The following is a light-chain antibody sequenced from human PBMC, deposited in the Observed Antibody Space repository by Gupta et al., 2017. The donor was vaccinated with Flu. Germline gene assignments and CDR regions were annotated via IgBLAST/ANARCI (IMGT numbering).Light chain of an antibody. V-gene: IGKV1-39*01. CDR1: HSISSY. J-gene: IGKJ3*01. CDR3: QQRYSTPFT. Sequence: DIHMTPSPSSLSAAVGDRATIICRASHSISSYSNWYQQKPGKAPKLLMYAASSLQSGVPSRFIGSGSGTDVTLTISSLQPEDFVTYYCQQRYSTPFTFGPGTKVDIK. CDR2: AAS.